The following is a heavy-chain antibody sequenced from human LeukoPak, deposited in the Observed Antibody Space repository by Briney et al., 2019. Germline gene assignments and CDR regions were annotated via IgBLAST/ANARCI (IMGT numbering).Heavy chain of an antibody. Sequence: SETLSLTCTVSGGSISSYYWSWIRQPPGKGLEWIVYIYYSGSTNYNPSLKSRVTISVDTSKNQFSLKLSSVTAAETAVYDCARESCGCDNWFDPWGQGTLVTASS. CDR1: GGSISSYY. CDR3: ARESCGCDNWFDP. D-gene: IGHD6-19*01. CDR2: IYYSGST. V-gene: IGHV4-59*01. J-gene: IGHJ5*02.